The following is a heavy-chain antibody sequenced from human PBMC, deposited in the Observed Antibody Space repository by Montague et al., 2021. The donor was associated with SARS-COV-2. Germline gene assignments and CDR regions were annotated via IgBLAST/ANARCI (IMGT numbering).Heavy chain of an antibody. J-gene: IGHJ5*02. CDR1: GDSIRSSGYY. CDR2: AYYSGST. CDR3: ARLGFVELWLNLGWFDP. D-gene: IGHD3-16*02. V-gene: IGHV4-39*01. Sequence: ETLSLTCSVSGDSIRSSGYYWGWIRQPPGKGLEWIGTAYYSGSTNYNPSLKSRVTMPVDTSKNQFSLELRSVTAADTAVYYCARLGFVELWLNLGWFDPWGQGTLVTVSS.